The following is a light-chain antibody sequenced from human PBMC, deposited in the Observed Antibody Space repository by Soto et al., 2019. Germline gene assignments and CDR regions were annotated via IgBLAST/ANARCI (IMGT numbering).Light chain of an antibody. Sequence: DIQMTQSPSTLSASVGDRVTITCRASQPISSRLAWYQQKPGKAPKLLIYDASSLESGVPSRFSGGGSGTEFTLTISSLQPDDFATYYCQQYNSYSKFGQGNMVEIK. CDR2: DAS. CDR1: QPISSR. J-gene: IGKJ1*01. CDR3: QQYNSYSK. V-gene: IGKV1-5*01.